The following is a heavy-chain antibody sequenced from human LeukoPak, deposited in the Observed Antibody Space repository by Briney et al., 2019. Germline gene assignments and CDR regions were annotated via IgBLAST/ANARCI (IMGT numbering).Heavy chain of an antibody. CDR2: FNPNSVGT. D-gene: IGHD3-10*01. J-gene: IGHJ4*02. V-gene: IGHV1-2*02. CDR3: AREAPGSGNFDF. Sequence: ASVKVSCKTFGYTFTYYYLHWVRQAPGQRLEWMGWFNPNSVGTNSAQKFQGRVTMTSDTSITTAYVELTSLRSDDTAVYYCAREAPGSGNFDFWGQGTLVTVPS. CDR1: GYTFTYYY.